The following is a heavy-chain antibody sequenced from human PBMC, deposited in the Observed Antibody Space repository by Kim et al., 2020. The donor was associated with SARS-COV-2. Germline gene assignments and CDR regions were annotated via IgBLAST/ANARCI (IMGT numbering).Heavy chain of an antibody. CDR2: ISRNSSCR. D-gene: IGHD2-15*01. V-gene: IGHV3-21*01. CDR1: GFTFSSYS. J-gene: IGHJ6*02. CDR3: AILTEYGGTYYYYGIDV. Sequence: GGSLRLSCAASGFTFSSYSMNWVRQAPGKGLEWVSSISRNSSCRYYADSVKGRFTISRDNAKNSLYLQMNSLRAEDTAVYYCAILTEYGGTYYYYGIDVWGQGTTVTVSS.